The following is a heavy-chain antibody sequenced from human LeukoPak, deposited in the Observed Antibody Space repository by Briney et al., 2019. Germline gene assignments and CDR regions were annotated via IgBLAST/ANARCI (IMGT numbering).Heavy chain of an antibody. D-gene: IGHD3-22*01. CDR1: GYTFTGYY. CDR2: INSNSGGT. V-gene: IGHV1-2*02. CDR3: ARESQEGYYYDNSGMDV. Sequence: ASVKVSCKASGYTFTGYYIHWVRQAPGQGPEWMGWINSNSGGTNYAQKFQGRVTMTRDTSISTAYMELSRLRSDDTAVYYCARESQEGYYYDNSGMDVWGKGTTVTISS. J-gene: IGHJ6*04.